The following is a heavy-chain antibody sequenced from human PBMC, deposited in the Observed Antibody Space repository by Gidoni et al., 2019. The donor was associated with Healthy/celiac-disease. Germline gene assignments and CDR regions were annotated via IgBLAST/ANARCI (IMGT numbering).Heavy chain of an antibody. J-gene: IGHJ4*02. D-gene: IGHD6-19*01. CDR1: GFTFSSYG. CDR2: IWYDGSNK. Sequence: QVQLVESGGGVVQPGRSLRLPCAASGFTFSSYGMHWVRQAPGKGLEWVAVIWYDGSNKYYADSVKGRFTISRDNSKNTLYLQMNSLRAEDTAVYYCARMYSSGWYGFDYWGQGTLVTVSS. V-gene: IGHV3-33*01. CDR3: ARMYSSGWYGFDY.